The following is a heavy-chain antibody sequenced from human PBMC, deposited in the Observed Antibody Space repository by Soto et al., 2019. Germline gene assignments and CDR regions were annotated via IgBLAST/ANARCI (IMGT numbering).Heavy chain of an antibody. CDR2: IWYDGSNK. CDR3: ASVQDYYGSGAIDP. D-gene: IGHD3-10*01. V-gene: IGHV3-33*01. CDR1: GFTFSSYG. Sequence: QVQLVESGGGVVQPGRSLRLSCAASGFTFSSYGMHWVRQAPGKGLEWVAVIWYDGSNKYYADSVKGRFTISRDNSKNTLYLQMNSLRAEDTAVYYCASVQDYYGSGAIDPWGQGTLVTVSS. J-gene: IGHJ5*02.